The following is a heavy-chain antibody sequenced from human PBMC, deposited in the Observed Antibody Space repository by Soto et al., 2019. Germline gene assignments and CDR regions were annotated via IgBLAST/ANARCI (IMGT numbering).Heavy chain of an antibody. CDR2: ISYDGSNK. J-gene: IGHJ6*02. V-gene: IGHV3-30*03. Sequence: GGSLRLSCAASGFTFSSYGMHWVRQAPGKGLEWVAVISYDGSNKYYADSVKGRFTISRDNSKNTLYLQMNSLRAEDTAVYYCAADIVVVPAAINYYYYYGMDVWGQGTTVTVSS. CDR3: AADIVVVPAAINYYYYYGMDV. D-gene: IGHD2-2*02. CDR1: GFTFSSYG.